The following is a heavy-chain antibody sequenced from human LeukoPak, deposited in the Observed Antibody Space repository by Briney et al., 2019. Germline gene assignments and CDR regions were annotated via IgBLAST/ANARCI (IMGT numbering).Heavy chain of an antibody. Sequence: GASVKVSCKASGGTFSSYAISWVRQAPREELEWMGRIIPILGIANYAQKFQGRVTITADKSTSTAYMELSSLRSEDTAVYYCARDLPVVAAGLWGQGTLVTVYS. J-gene: IGHJ4*02. CDR1: GGTFSSYA. V-gene: IGHV1-69*04. CDR2: IIPILGIA. D-gene: IGHD6-13*01. CDR3: ARDLPVVAAGL.